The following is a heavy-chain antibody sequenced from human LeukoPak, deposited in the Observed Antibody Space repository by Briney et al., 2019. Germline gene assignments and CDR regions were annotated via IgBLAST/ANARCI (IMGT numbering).Heavy chain of an antibody. CDR1: GYTFTSYG. CDR3: ARDVAAARPKRVSDY. CDR2: ISAYNGNT. J-gene: IGHJ4*02. D-gene: IGHD6-6*01. V-gene: IGHV1-18*01. Sequence: GGSVKVSCKASGYTFTSYGISWVRQAPGQGLEWMGWISAYNGNTNYAQKLQGRVTMTTDTSTSTAYMELRSLRSDDTAVYYCARDVAAARPKRVSDYWGQGTLVTVSS.